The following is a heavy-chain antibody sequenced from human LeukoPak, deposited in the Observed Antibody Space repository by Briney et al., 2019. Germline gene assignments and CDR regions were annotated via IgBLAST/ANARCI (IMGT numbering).Heavy chain of an antibody. CDR1: GFTFTDFY. Sequence: GVSLRLSCAASGFTFTDFYMSWIRQAPGKGLEWVSYISISGTTIYYADSVKGRFTFSRVNAKNSLYLQMNSLRAEDTAVYYCARTGRLQYGDYVAFDYWGQGTLVTVSS. V-gene: IGHV3-11*01. D-gene: IGHD4-17*01. J-gene: IGHJ4*02. CDR3: ARTGRLQYGDYVAFDY. CDR2: ISISGTTI.